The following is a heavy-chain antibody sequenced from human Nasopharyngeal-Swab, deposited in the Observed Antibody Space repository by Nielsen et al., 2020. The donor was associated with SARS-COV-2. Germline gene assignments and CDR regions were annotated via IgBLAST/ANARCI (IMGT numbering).Heavy chain of an antibody. Sequence: GGSLRLSCAASGFTFSTYIMHWVRQAPGKGLEWVAVITDDGGIKHYADSVKGRFTISRDNSQNTLFLQMNSLRTEDTAVYYCARGNPYDFWSGYPYYFDYWGQGTLVTVSS. V-gene: IGHV3-30-3*01. CDR2: ITDDGGIK. CDR1: GFTFSTYI. CDR3: ARGNPYDFWSGYPYYFDY. D-gene: IGHD3-3*01. J-gene: IGHJ4*02.